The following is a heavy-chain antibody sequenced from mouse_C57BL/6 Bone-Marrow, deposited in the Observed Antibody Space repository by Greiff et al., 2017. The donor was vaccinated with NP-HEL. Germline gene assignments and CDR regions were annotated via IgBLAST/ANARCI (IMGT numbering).Heavy chain of an antibody. J-gene: IGHJ1*03. CDR2: IRSKSNNYAT. CDR3: VRHYYGHWYFDV. V-gene: IGHV10-1*01. Sequence: EVMLVESGGGLVQPKGSLKLSCAASGFSFNTYAMNWVRQAPGKGLEWVARIRSKSNNYATYYADSVKDRFTISRDDSESMLYLQMNNFKTEDTAMYYCVRHYYGHWYFDVWGTGTTVTVAS. CDR1: GFSFNTYA. D-gene: IGHD1-2*01.